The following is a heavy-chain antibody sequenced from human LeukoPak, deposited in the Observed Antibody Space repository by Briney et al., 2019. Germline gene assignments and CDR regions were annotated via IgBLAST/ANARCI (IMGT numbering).Heavy chain of an antibody. CDR3: ARGITIFGVVITSYFDP. D-gene: IGHD3-3*01. V-gene: IGHV1-2*02. CDR1: GYTFTGYY. Sequence: ASVKVSCKASGYTFTGYYMHWVRQAPGQGLEWMGWINPNSGGTNYAQKFQGRVNMTRDTSISTAYMELSRLRYDDTAVYYCARGITIFGVVITSYFDPWGQGTLVTVSS. J-gene: IGHJ5*02. CDR2: INPNSGGT.